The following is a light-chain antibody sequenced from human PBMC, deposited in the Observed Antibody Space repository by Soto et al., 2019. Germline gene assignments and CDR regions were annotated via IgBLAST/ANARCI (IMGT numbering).Light chain of an antibody. CDR3: HQYATPSYT. CDR2: GAS. Sequence: IVLTQSPGTLSLSPGERASLSCRASQSVLSNSLAWYQQKPGQPPRLLISGASSRATGIPDGFSGGGSETDFTLTISRLEPEDFAVYYCHQYATPSYTFGQGTKLEI. V-gene: IGKV3-20*01. CDR1: QSVLSNS. J-gene: IGKJ2*01.